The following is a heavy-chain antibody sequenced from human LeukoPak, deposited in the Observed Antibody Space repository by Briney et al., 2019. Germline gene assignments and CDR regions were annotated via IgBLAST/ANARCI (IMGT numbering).Heavy chain of an antibody. J-gene: IGHJ4*02. Sequence: GGSLRLSCEASGFTFNTYSMNWARQAPGKGLEWVGRIKSKTDGGTTDYAAPVKGRFTISRDDSKNTLYLQMNSLKTEDTAVYYCTTAIPKYYYDSSGYYPLDYWGQGTLVTVSS. V-gene: IGHV3-15*01. D-gene: IGHD3-22*01. CDR2: IKSKTDGGTT. CDR3: TTAIPKYYYDSSGYYPLDY. CDR1: GFTFNTYS.